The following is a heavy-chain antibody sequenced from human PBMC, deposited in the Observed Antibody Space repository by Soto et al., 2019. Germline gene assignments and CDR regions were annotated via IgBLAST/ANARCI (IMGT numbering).Heavy chain of an antibody. J-gene: IGHJ4*02. V-gene: IGHV4-59*08. Sequence: SETLSLTCTVSGGSISSYYWSWIRQPPGKGLEWIGYIYYSGSTNYNPSLKSRVTISVDTSKNQFSLKLSSVTAADTAVYYCVRWHVAAAGSYYFDYWGQGTLVTVSS. CDR1: GGSISSYY. CDR2: IYYSGST. CDR3: VRWHVAAAGSYYFDY. D-gene: IGHD6-13*01.